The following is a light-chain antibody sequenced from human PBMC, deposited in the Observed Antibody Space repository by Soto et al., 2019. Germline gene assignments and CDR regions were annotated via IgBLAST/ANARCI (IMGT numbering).Light chain of an antibody. CDR2: GAS. Sequence: IVLTQSPGTLSLSPGERATLSCMASQSVSSSYLAWYQQKPGQAPRLLIYGASSRATGIPDRFSGSGSGTEFTLTTSSLQSEDFATYYCQHYNSYSEAFGQGTKVDIK. CDR3: QHYNSYSEA. V-gene: IGKV3-20*01. CDR1: QSVSSSY. J-gene: IGKJ1*01.